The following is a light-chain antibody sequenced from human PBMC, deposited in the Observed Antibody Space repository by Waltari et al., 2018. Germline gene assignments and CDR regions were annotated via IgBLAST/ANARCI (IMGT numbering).Light chain of an antibody. CDR1: SSDVGGYNY. Sequence: QSALTQPASVSGSPGQSITISCTGTSSDVGGYNYASWYQQYPGKAPKLLIYEVSNRPSGVSNRFSGSKSGNTASLTISGLQAEDEADYYCCSYTGSSSPYVFGAGTKVTVL. V-gene: IGLV2-14*01. CDR2: EVS. CDR3: CSYTGSSSPYV. J-gene: IGLJ1*01.